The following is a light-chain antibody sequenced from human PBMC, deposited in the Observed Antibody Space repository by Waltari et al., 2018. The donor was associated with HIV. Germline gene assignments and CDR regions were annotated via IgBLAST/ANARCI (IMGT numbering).Light chain of an antibody. CDR3: QSYDSSSPVV. V-gene: IGLV6-57*01. J-gene: IGLJ2*01. CDR1: SGSIASNY. CDR2: EDN. Sequence: NFMLTQPHSVSESPGKTVTISCTRSSGSIASNYVQWYQQRPGSSPTTVIYEDNQRPSGAPDRFSGSIDSSSNSASLTISGLKTEDEADYYCQSYDSSSPVVFGGGTKLTVL.